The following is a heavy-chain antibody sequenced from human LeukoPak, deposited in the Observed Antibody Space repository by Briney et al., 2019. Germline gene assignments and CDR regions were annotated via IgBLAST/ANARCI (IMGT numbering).Heavy chain of an antibody. CDR1: GFTFSDHY. CDR2: TRNKANSYTT. CDR3: TGNYYGSGSYADFDY. J-gene: IGHJ4*02. V-gene: IGHV3-72*01. D-gene: IGHD3-10*01. Sequence: GGSLRLSCAASGFTFSDHYMDWVRQAPGKGLEWVGRTRNKANSYTTEYAASVKGRFTISRDDSRNSLYLQMNSLKTEDTAVYYCTGNYYGSGSYADFDYWGQGTLVTVSS.